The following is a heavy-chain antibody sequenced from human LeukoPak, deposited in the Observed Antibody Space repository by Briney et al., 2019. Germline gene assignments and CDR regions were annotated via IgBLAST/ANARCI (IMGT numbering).Heavy chain of an antibody. CDR2: IYSGGST. D-gene: IGHD6-13*01. CDR3: ARESGGTAWYQED. CDR1: GFTVSSNY. Sequence: GGSLRLSCAASGFTVSSNYMSWVRQAPGKGLEWVSVIYSGGSTYYTDSVKGRFTISRDSANNTLFLQMNSLRADDTAVYYCARESGGTAWYQEDWGQGTLVTVSS. J-gene: IGHJ4*02. V-gene: IGHV3-53*01.